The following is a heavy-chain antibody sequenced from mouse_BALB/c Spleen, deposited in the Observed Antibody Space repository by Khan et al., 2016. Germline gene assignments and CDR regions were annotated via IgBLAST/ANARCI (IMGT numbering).Heavy chain of an antibody. V-gene: IGHV3-2*02. CDR1: GYSITSDYA. Sequence: VQLQESGPGLVKPSQSLSLTCTVTGYSITSDYAWNWIRQFPGNKLEWMGYISYSGSTSYNPSLKSRISITRDTSKNQFFLQLNSVTTEDTATYYCARSRGSSLDYWGQGTTLTVSS. CDR2: ISYSGST. J-gene: IGHJ2*01. CDR3: ARSRGSSLDY. D-gene: IGHD1-1*01.